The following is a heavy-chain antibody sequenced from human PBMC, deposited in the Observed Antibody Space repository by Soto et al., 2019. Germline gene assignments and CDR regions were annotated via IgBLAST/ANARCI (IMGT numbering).Heavy chain of an antibody. D-gene: IGHD6-19*01. CDR2: LSGSGTGT. J-gene: IGHJ4*02. V-gene: IGHV3-23*01. CDR1: GFSFVNYA. Sequence: GGSLRLSCAASGFSFVNYAMNWVRQAPGKGLEWVSGLSGSGTGTYYADSVKGRFTISRDNSRDTLFLQMNSLTADDTAVYYCAKATTNGGWFNPFDSWGQGALVTVSS. CDR3: AKATTNGGWFNPFDS.